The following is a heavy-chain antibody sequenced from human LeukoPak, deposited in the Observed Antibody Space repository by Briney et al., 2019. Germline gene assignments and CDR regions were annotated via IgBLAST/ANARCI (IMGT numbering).Heavy chain of an antibody. Sequence: PSETLSLTCTVSGGSISRYYWSWIRQPPGKGLEWIGYIYYSGSTNYNPSLKSRVTISLDTSENQFSLTLWAVTAADTAVYYCARGGYVYYDSSGHTYWGQGTLVTVSS. CDR3: ARGGYVYYDSSGHTY. D-gene: IGHD3-22*01. J-gene: IGHJ4*02. CDR1: GGSISRYY. V-gene: IGHV4-59*01. CDR2: IYYSGST.